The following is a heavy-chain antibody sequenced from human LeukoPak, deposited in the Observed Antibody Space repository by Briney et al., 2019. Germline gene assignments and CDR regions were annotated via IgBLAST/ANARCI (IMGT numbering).Heavy chain of an antibody. V-gene: IGHV4-34*01. CDR2: INHSGSI. D-gene: IGHD3-10*01. J-gene: IGHJ4*02. CDR3: ARSRHYYGSGSYQY. CDR1: GGSFRNYY. Sequence: SETLSLTCAVYGGSFRNYYRSWIRQPPGKGLEGIGEINHSGSIMHNPSLESRVNISMDTSKNQFSLRLTSVTAADTAVYYCARSRHYYGSGSYQYWGQGTLVTVSS.